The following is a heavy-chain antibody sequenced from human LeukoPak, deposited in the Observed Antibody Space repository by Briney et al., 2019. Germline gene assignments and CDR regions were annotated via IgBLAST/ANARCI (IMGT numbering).Heavy chain of an antibody. V-gene: IGHV3-23*01. Sequence: PGGSLRLSCAASGFTFNTYAMSWVRQAPGKGLEWVSGINNVGGGTYYPGSVKGRFTISRDNSKNTLSLQMNSLRAEDTAVYYCAKEGVLRYFDFDYWGQGTLVTVPS. CDR3: AKEGVLRYFDFDY. CDR2: INNVGGGT. D-gene: IGHD3-9*01. J-gene: IGHJ4*02. CDR1: GFTFNTYA.